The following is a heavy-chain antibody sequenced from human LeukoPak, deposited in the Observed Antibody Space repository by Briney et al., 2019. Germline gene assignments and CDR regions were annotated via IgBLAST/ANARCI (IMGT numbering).Heavy chain of an antibody. CDR3: AREQRTMVRGVIMGYHYYMDV. V-gene: IGHV3-21*01. J-gene: IGHJ6*03. CDR2: ISSSSSYI. CDR1: GFTFSSYS. D-gene: IGHD3-10*01. Sequence: GGSLRLSCAASGFTFSSYSMNWVRQAPGKGLEGVSSISSSSSYIYYADSVKGRFTISRDNAKNSLYLQMNSLRAEDTAVYYCAREQRTMVRGVIMGYHYYMDVWGKGTTVTVSS.